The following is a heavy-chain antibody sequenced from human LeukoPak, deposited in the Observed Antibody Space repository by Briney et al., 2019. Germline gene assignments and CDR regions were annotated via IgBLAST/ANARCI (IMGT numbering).Heavy chain of an antibody. V-gene: IGHV4-34*01. CDR3: ARSVPYILTGYYGVWIDP. J-gene: IGHJ5*02. Sequence: PSETLSLTCAVYGGSFSGYYWSWIRQPPGKGLEWIGEINHSGSTNYNPSLKSRVTISVDTSKNQFSLKLSSVTAADTAVYYCARSVPYILTGYYGVWIDPWGQGTLVTVSS. CDR1: GGSFSGYY. CDR2: INHSGST. D-gene: IGHD3-9*01.